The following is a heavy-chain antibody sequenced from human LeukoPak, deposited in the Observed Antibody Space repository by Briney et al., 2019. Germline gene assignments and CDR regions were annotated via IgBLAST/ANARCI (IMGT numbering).Heavy chain of an antibody. Sequence: PGGSLRLSCVASGFTFSSSWMSWVRRAPGKGLEWVANIKQDGTEEYYVVSVRGRFSISKDNAKNSLYLQMNSLRAEDTAVYYCARDPCHGALDYWGQGTLVIVSS. CDR1: GFTFSSSW. CDR3: ARDPCHGALDY. D-gene: IGHD2-2*01. J-gene: IGHJ4*02. V-gene: IGHV3-7*03. CDR2: IKQDGTEE.